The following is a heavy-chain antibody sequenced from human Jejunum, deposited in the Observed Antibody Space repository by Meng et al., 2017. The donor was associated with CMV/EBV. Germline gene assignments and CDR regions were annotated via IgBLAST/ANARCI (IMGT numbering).Heavy chain of an antibody. V-gene: IGHV3-66*04. J-gene: IGHJ4*02. CDR1: GFTVSSSY. Sequence: EVQLVESGXGLVQPGESLRLSCAASGFTVSSSYMSWVRQAPGKGLEWVSALYSGGTTYYADSVRGRFAISADNSKNTLYLQMDGLRAEDTAVYYCARQVSSSSTYVSGGQGTLVTVSS. CDR2: LYSGGTT. D-gene: IGHD2-2*01. CDR3: ARQVSSSSTYVS.